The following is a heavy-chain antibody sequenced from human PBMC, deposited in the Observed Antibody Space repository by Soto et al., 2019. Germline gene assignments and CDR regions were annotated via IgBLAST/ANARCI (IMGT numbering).Heavy chain of an antibody. J-gene: IGHJ4*02. CDR3: TRGQEGVVATH. V-gene: IGHV4-34*01. CDR2: VKDGGVT. D-gene: IGHD5-12*01. CDR1: GGSFTGYY. Sequence: QVQLQQWGAGLLKPSETLSLTCAVNGGSFTGYYWSWVRQPPGKGLEWIGEVKDGGVTNYSPSLRSRVTISTDAPKKPFSLKVTSVTAAETAVYYCTRGQEGVVATHWDQGTLVTVSS.